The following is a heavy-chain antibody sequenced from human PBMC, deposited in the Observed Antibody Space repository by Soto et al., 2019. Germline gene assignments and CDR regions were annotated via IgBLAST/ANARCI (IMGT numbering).Heavy chain of an antibody. CDR2: ISSSSSYI. D-gene: IGHD3-10*01. CDR1: GFTFSSYS. CDR3: ARYRAFGDLTIYGMDV. Sequence: NPGGSLRLSCAASGFTFSSYSMNWVRQAPGKGLEWVSSISSSSSYIYYADSVKGRFTISRDNAKNSLYLQMNSLRAEDTAVYYCARYRAFGDLTIYGMDVWGQGTTVTVSS. V-gene: IGHV3-21*01. J-gene: IGHJ6*02.